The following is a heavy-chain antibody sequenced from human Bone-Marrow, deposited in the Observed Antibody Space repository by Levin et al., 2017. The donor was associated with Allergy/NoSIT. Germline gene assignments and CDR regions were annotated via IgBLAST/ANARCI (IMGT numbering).Heavy chain of an antibody. CDR2: IYPGDSDT. CDR1: GYSFTSYW. CDR3: ARQRLRFLEWSRPRYYYYYYMDV. Sequence: GESLKISCKGSGYSFTSYWIGWVRQMPGKGLEWMGIIYPGDSDTRYSPSFQGQVTISADKSISTAYLQWSSLKASDTAMYYCARQRLRFLEWSRPRYYYYYYMDVWGKGTTVTVSS. D-gene: IGHD3-3*01. V-gene: IGHV5-51*01. J-gene: IGHJ6*03.